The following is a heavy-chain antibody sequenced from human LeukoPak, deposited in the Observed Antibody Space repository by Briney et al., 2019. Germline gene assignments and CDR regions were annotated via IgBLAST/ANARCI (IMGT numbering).Heavy chain of an antibody. CDR3: AGGIAMVRGEDV. CDR1: GLTFSTYW. D-gene: IGHD3-10*01. J-gene: IGHJ6*04. V-gene: IGHV3-7*01. Sequence: GGSLRLSCAASGLTFSTYWMTWVRQAPGKGLEWVANIKQDGSEKNYVDSVKGRFTISRDNAKNSLYLQMNSPRVEDTAVYYCAGGIAMVRGEDVWGKGTTVTVSS. CDR2: IKQDGSEK.